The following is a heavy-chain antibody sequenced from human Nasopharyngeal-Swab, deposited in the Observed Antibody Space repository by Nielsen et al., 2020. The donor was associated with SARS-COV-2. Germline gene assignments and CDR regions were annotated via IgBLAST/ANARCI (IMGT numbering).Heavy chain of an antibody. V-gene: IGHV3-13*01. CDR2: IGTEGDT. CDR3: ARARGINLGLGVVGDMDV. CDR1: GFTFSRFD. J-gene: IGHJ6*03. Sequence: ETLSLTCAASGFTFSRFDMHWVRQVMGKGLEWVSAIGTEGDTHYPDSVKGRFTISRENAKSSLYLQMNIVRAEDTGVYYCARARGINLGLGVVGDMDVWGKGTTVTVSS. D-gene: IGHD3-3*01.